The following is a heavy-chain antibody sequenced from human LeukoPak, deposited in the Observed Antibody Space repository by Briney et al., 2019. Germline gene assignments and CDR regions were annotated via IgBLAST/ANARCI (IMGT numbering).Heavy chain of an antibody. J-gene: IGHJ6*03. CDR1: GFTFSDYT. D-gene: IGHD3-3*01. Sequence: GGSLRLSCAASGFTFSDYTMNWVRQAPGKGLEWVSSISSSSTYIYYADSVEGRFTISRDNAKNSMYLQMNSLRAEDTAVYYCARANSGYYDFWSGYSLLDYMDVWGKGTTVTVSS. CDR3: ARANSGYYDFWSGYSLLDYMDV. V-gene: IGHV3-21*01. CDR2: ISSSSTYI.